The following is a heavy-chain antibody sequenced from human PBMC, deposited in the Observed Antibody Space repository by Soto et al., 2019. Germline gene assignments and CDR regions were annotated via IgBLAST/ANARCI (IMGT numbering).Heavy chain of an antibody. CDR3: TRDASRDSSARGWFDP. V-gene: IGHV3-30*03. CDR2: TSYDGNGN. Sequence: GGSLRLSCAASGFTFNNYGMHWVRQAPGKGLEWVAVTSYDGNGNYYGDSVTGRFTIARDNSKNTLYLQMNSLRPEDTAVYYCTRDASRDSSARGWFDPWGPGTLVTVSS. D-gene: IGHD6-13*01. CDR1: GFTFNNYG. J-gene: IGHJ5*02.